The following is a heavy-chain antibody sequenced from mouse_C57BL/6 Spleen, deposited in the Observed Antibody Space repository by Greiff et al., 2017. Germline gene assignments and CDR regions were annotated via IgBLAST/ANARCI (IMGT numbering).Heavy chain of an antibody. V-gene: IGHV1-20*01. Sequence: VQLKESGPELVKPGDSVKISCKASGYSFTGYFMNWVMQSHGKSLEWIGRINPYNGDTFYNQKFKGKATLTVDKSSSTAHMELRSLTSEDSAVYYCARYGNYDYFDYWGQGTTLTVSS. J-gene: IGHJ2*01. CDR1: GYSFTGYF. CDR3: ARYGNYDYFDY. D-gene: IGHD2-1*01. CDR2: INPYNGDT.